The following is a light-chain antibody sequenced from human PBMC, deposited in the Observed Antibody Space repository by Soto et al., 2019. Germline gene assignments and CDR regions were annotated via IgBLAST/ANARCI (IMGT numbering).Light chain of an antibody. J-gene: IGKJ2*01. CDR3: QQYGSSPYT. V-gene: IGKV3-20*01. CDR2: AAS. CDR1: QSVSSNY. Sequence: EIVLTQSPGTLSLSPGERAALSCRASQSVSSNYLAWYQQKPGQAPRLLISAASSSATGIPDRFSGSGSGTDFTLTISRLEPEDFEVYYCQQYGSSPYTFGQGTKLEIK.